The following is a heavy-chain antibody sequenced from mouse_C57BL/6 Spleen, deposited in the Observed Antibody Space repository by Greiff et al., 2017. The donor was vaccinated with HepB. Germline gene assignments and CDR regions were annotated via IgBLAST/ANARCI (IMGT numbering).Heavy chain of an antibody. J-gene: IGHJ1*03. V-gene: IGHV1-64*01. Sequence: VQLQQSGAELVKPGASVKLSCKASGYTFTSYWMHWVKQRPGQGLEWIGMIHPNSGSTNYNEKFKSKATLTVDKSSSTAYMQLSSLTSEDSAVYYCALITAVVSRYFDVWGTGTTVTVSS. CDR3: ALITAVVSRYFDV. D-gene: IGHD1-1*01. CDR2: IHPNSGST. CDR1: GYTFTSYW.